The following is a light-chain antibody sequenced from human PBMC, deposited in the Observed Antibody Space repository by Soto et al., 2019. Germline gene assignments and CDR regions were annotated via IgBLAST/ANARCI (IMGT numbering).Light chain of an antibody. CDR1: QSINTF. V-gene: IGKV1-39*01. Sequence: DVQMTHSPSSLSASIGDRVSMSCRASQSINTFLNWYQQKPGKAPHLLIYGASNLHSGVPSRFSGTGSGTDFTLTINDLQPDYCATYFCQQSYTTPASTFGGGTRVDI. CDR3: QQSYTTPAST. J-gene: IGKJ4*01. CDR2: GAS.